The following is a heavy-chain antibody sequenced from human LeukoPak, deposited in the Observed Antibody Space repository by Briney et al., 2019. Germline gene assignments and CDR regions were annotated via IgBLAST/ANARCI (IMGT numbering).Heavy chain of an antibody. CDR1: GFTFSSCS. CDR3: ATSYDMGWLIGY. CDR2: IKQDGSEK. Sequence: GGSLRLSCAASGFTFSSCSMNWVRQVPGQGLEWVANIKQDGSEKFYVASVKGRFTISRDNGKSSLYLQMNSLRAEDTALYYCATSYDMGWLIGYWGQGTLVTVSS. V-gene: IGHV3-7*03. D-gene: IGHD3/OR15-3a*01. J-gene: IGHJ4*02.